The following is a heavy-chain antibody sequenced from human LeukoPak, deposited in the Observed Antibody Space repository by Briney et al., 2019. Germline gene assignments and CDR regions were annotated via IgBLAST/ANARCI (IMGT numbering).Heavy chain of an antibody. Sequence: DRSLRLSCAASGFTFDDYAMHWVRQAPGKGLEWVSGISWNSGSIGYADSVKGRFTISRDNAKNSLYLQMNSLRAEDTALYYCAKDIFTMVRGVVDYWGQGTLVTVSS. J-gene: IGHJ4*02. CDR2: ISWNSGSI. CDR3: AKDIFTMVRGVVDY. CDR1: GFTFDDYA. V-gene: IGHV3-9*01. D-gene: IGHD3-10*01.